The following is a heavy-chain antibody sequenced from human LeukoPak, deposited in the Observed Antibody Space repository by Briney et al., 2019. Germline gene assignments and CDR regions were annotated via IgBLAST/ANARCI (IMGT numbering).Heavy chain of an antibody. J-gene: IGHJ5*02. V-gene: IGHV4-31*03. CDR1: GGSISSGGYY. CDR2: IYYSGST. Sequence: SQTLSLTCTVSGGSISSGGYYWSWIRQHPGKGLEWIGYIYYSGSTYYNPSLKSRVTISVDTSKNQFSLKLSSVTAADTAVYYCARGWDPNWFDPWGREPWSPSPQ. CDR3: ARGWDPNWFDP. D-gene: IGHD1-26*01.